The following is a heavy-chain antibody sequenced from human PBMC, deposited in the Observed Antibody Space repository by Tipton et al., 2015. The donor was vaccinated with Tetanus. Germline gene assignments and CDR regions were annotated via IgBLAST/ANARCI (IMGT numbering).Heavy chain of an antibody. D-gene: IGHD2-2*01. Sequence: TLSLTCAVSGASISSIYSWSWIRQPPGKGLEWIGYVFRSGSADYNPSLKSRVNISLDRSENQISLMLTSVTAADTAVYYCARVACSSTSCYSHYFDYWGPGSLVTVFS. CDR2: VFRSGSA. J-gene: IGHJ4*02. V-gene: IGHV4-30-2*01. CDR3: ARVACSSTSCYSHYFDY. CDR1: GASISSIYS.